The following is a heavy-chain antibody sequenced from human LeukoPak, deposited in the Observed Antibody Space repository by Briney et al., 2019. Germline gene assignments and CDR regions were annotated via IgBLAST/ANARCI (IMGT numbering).Heavy chain of an antibody. Sequence: ASVTVSCKVSGYTLTDLSMHWVRQAPGKGQEWVGGFYLENGETIYAQKFPGRVTMTEDTSTNTAYMELSSLRSEDTAVYYCAIDSRERVFDPWGQGTLVTVSS. D-gene: IGHD1-26*01. CDR1: GYTLTDLS. CDR3: AIDSRERVFDP. CDR2: FYLENGET. V-gene: IGHV1-24*01. J-gene: IGHJ5*02.